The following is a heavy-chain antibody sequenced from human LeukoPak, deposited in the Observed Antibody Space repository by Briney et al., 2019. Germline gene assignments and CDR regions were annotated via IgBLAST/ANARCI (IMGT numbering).Heavy chain of an antibody. Sequence: GGSLRLSCAASGFIFSSYVMSWVRQAPGKGLEWVSVIYSGGSTYYADSVKGRFTISRDNSKNTLYLQMNILRAEDTAVYYCARELWFGEPDWGQGTLVTVSS. J-gene: IGHJ4*02. CDR2: IYSGGST. D-gene: IGHD3-10*01. CDR3: ARELWFGEPD. CDR1: GFIFSSYV. V-gene: IGHV3-53*01.